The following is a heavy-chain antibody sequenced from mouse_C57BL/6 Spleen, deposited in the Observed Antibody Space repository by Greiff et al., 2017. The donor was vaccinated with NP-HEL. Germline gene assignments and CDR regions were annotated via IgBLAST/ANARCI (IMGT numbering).Heavy chain of an antibody. CDR3: ARCDGSSPYYAMDY. CDR1: GYTFTSYW. J-gene: IGHJ4*01. CDR2: IHPNSGST. D-gene: IGHD1-1*01. Sequence: QVQLQQPGAELVKPGASVKLSCKASGYTFTSYWMHWVKQRPGQGLEWIGMIHPNSGSTNYNEKFKSKATLTVDKSSSTAYMQLSSLTSEDSAVYYCARCDGSSPYYAMDYWGQGTSVTVSS. V-gene: IGHV1-64*01.